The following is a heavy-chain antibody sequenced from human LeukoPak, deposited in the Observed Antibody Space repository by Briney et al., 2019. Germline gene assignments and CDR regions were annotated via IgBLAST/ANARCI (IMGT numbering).Heavy chain of an antibody. V-gene: IGHV4-39*07. D-gene: IGHD6-6*01. CDR3: ARGGAARPVAPQDNFDY. Sequence: SETLSLTCTVSGGSISSSSYYWGWIRQPPGKGLEWIGSIYYSGSTYYNPSLKSRVTISIDTSKNQFSLKLSSVTAADTAVYYCARGGAARPVAPQDNFDYWGQGTLVTVSS. CDR2: IYYSGST. CDR1: GGSISSSSYY. J-gene: IGHJ4*02.